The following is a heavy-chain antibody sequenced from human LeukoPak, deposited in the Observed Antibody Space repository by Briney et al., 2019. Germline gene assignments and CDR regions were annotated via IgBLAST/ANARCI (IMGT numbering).Heavy chain of an antibody. CDR3: TTDQGHTIFGPENYYYYMDV. Sequence: PGGSLRLSCAASGFTFSNAWMSWVRQPPGKGLEWVGRIKSKTDGGTTDYAAHVKGRFTISRDDSKNTLYLQMNSLKTEDTAVYYCTTDQGHTIFGPENYYYYMDVWGKGTTVTVSS. D-gene: IGHD3-3*01. CDR2: IKSKTDGGTT. CDR1: GFTFSNAW. J-gene: IGHJ6*03. V-gene: IGHV3-15*01.